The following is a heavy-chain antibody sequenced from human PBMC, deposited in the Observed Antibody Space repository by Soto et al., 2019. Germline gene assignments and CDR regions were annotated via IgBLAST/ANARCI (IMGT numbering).Heavy chain of an antibody. J-gene: IGHJ4*02. CDR2: ISDGDGAT. D-gene: IGHD3-16*01. CDR1: GFAFSDYA. Sequence: EVHLLESGGGLVQPGGSLRLSCAASGFAFSDYAMTWVRQAPGKGLEWVSDISDGDGATHYADSVKGRFTISRDDSKNTLYLQMASLRAEDADVYYCAKGRTFFDFWGQGTLVTVAS. CDR3: AKGRTFFDF. V-gene: IGHV3-23*01.